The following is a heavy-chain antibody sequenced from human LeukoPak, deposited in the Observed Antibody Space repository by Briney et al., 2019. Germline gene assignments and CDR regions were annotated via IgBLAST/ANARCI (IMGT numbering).Heavy chain of an antibody. CDR1: GFTFSSYG. Sequence: PGGSLRLSCAASGFTFSSYGMHWVRQAPGKGLEWVAFIRYDGSNTYYADSVKGRFTISRDNAKNSLYLQMNSLRAEDTAVYYCARADRLGAALLASFDYWGQGTLVTVSS. D-gene: IGHD3-16*01. CDR3: ARADRLGAALLASFDY. J-gene: IGHJ4*02. CDR2: IRYDGSNT. V-gene: IGHV3-30*02.